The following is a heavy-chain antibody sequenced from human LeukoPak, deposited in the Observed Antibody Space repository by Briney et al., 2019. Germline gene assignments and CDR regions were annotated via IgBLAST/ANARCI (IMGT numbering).Heavy chain of an antibody. J-gene: IGHJ1*01. CDR2: IIPIFGTA. V-gene: IGHV1-69*06. D-gene: IGHD3-3*02. CDR1: GGTFSSYA. CDR3: ASPSVGQHSTEYFQH. Sequence: ASVKVSCKASGGTFSSYAISWVRQAPGQGLEWVGGIIPIFGTANYAQKFQGGVTITADKSTSTAYMELSSLRSEDTAVYYCASPSVGQHSTEYFQHWGQGTLVTVSS.